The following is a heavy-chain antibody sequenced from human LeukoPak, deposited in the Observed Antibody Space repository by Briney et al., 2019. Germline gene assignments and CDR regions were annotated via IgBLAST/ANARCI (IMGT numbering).Heavy chain of an antibody. CDR2: INPGGRT. J-gene: IGHJ4*02. CDR3: ARDKPRVYQRHHADY. D-gene: IGHD2-2*01. V-gene: IGHV1-46*01. Sequence: ASVKVSCKASAYTFTNNYIHWVRQAPGQGLEWMGIINPGGRTTYAQKFQGRVTMTRDTSTSTLYMELSSLRSEDTAVYYCARDKPRVYQRHHADYWGQGTLVTVSS. CDR1: AYTFTNNY.